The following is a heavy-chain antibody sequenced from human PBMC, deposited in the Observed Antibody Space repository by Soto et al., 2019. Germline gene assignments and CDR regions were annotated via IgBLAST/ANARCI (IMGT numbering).Heavy chain of an antibody. V-gene: IGHV3-43*01. CDR3: AKGGSSWYFYFDY. J-gene: IGHJ4*02. Sequence: GGSLRLSCAASGFTFDDYTMHWVRQAPGKGLEWVSLISWDGGSTYYADSVKGRFTISRDNSKNSLYLQMNSLRTEDTALYYCAKGGSSWYFYFDYWGQGTLVTVSS. D-gene: IGHD6-13*01. CDR2: ISWDGGST. CDR1: GFTFDDYT.